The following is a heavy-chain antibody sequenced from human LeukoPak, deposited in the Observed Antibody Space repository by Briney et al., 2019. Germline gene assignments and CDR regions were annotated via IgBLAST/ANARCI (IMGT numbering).Heavy chain of an antibody. CDR3: ARFHYSNAFDI. CDR2: IYSTGST. J-gene: IGHJ3*02. CDR1: GGSISSYY. Sequence: PSETLSLTCTVSGGSISSYYSTWIRQPAGKGLEWIGRIYSTGSTNYNPSLKSRVTMSVDTSKNQFSLKLSSLTAADTAEYYCARFHYSNAFDIWGQGTMVTVSS. D-gene: IGHD4-11*01. V-gene: IGHV4-4*07.